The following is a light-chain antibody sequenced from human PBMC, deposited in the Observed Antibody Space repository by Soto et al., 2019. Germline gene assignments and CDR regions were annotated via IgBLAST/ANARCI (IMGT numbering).Light chain of an antibody. CDR3: QQYGSSPRLT. J-gene: IGKJ4*01. Sequence: EIVLTQSPGTLSLSPGERATLSCRASQSVSSDYLAWYQQKPGQAPRLLIYAASSRATGIPDRFSGSGSGTHFNLTISRLEPDDFAVYYCQQYGSSPRLTFGGGTKVEI. V-gene: IGKV3-20*01. CDR2: AAS. CDR1: QSVSSDY.